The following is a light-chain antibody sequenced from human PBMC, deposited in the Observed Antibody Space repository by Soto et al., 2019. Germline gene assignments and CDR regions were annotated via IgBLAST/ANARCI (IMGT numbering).Light chain of an antibody. V-gene: IGKV1-33*01. CDR3: LQDYDYPRT. CDR2: TTS. CDR1: QDIKKY. Sequence: DIQMTQSPSSLSASVGDRVTITCQASQDIKKYLNWYQQKPGKAPKLLIYTTSDLQIGVPPRFSGSGSGINFTFNINNLQPEDFETYYCLQDYDYPRTFGQGTKVDIK. J-gene: IGKJ1*01.